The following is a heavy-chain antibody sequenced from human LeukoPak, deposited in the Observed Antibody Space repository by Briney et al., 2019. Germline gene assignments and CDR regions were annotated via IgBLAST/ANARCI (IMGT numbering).Heavy chain of an antibody. V-gene: IGHV4-59*01. J-gene: IGHJ6*02. D-gene: IGHD3-3*01. CDR1: GGSISSYY. CDR2: IYYSGST. CDR3: ARGYYDFWSGYSYYGMDV. Sequence: PSETLSLTCTVSGGSISSYYWSWIRQPPGKGLEWIGYIYYSGSTNYNPSLKSRVTISVDTSKNQFSLKLSSVTAADTAVYYCARGYYDFWSGYSYYGMDVWGQGPRSPSP.